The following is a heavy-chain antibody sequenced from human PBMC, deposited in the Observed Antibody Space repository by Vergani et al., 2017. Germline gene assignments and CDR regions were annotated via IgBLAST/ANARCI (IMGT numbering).Heavy chain of an antibody. J-gene: IGHJ4*02. CDR3: ARGGIAARPFDY. V-gene: IGHV4-59*01. D-gene: IGHD6-6*01. Sequence: QMQLQESGPGLVKPSETLSLTCTVSGGSISSYYWSWIRQPPGKGLEWIGYIYYSGSTNYNPSLKSRVTISVDTSKNQFSLKLSSVTAADTAVYYWARGGIAARPFDYWGQGTLVTVSS. CDR2: IYYSGST. CDR1: GGSISSYY.